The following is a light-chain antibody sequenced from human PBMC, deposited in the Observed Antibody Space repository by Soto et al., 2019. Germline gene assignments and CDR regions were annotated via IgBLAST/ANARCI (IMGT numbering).Light chain of an antibody. V-gene: IGKV1-5*01. CDR2: DAS. CDR3: QQYNTYGLT. J-gene: IGKJ4*02. Sequence: DIQMTQSPSTLSPSVRDRVTITYRASQSVGNSLAWYQQKKGKAPKLLIFDASTLESGVPSKFRGSGSDTEFTFTLSSLQPDDSSTYYCQQYNTYGLTFSGGTKVDIK. CDR1: QSVGNS.